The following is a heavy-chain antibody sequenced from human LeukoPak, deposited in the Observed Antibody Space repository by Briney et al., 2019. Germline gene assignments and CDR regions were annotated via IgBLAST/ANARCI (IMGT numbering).Heavy chain of an antibody. J-gene: IGHJ5*02. CDR3: ASDLTGGFDP. Sequence: GGSLSLSCAACGFSDSSNYMSWLPPAPGKGLEWVSLIYSGGSTYYADSVKGRFTISRDNSKNTLYLQMNSLRAEDTAVYYCASDLTGGFDPWGQGTLVTVSS. CDR1: GFSDSSNY. CDR2: IYSGGST. V-gene: IGHV3-66*01. D-gene: IGHD3-16*01.